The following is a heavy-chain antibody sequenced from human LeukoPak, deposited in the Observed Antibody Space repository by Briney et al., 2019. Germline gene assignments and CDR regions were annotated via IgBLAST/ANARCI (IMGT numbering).Heavy chain of an antibody. CDR3: ARPQYGSGSYYNTHFYYGMDV. D-gene: IGHD3-10*01. CDR2: INPNSGGT. J-gene: IGHJ6*02. Sequence: ASVKVSCKASGYTFTGYYMHWVRQAPGQGLEWMGWINPNSGGTNYAQKFQGRVTMTRDTSISTAYMELSRLRSDDTAVYYCARPQYGSGSYYNTHFYYGMDVWGQGTTVTVSS. CDR1: GYTFTGYY. V-gene: IGHV1-2*02.